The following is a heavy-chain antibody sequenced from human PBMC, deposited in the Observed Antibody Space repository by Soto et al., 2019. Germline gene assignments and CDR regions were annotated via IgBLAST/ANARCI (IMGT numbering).Heavy chain of an antibody. V-gene: IGHV1-3*01. CDR1: GYTFTNYA. Sequence: ASVKVSCKASGYTFTNYAMHWVRQAPGQRLEWMGWINDGNGNTKYSQKFQGRVTMTRNTSISTAYMELSSLRSEDTAVYYCARDLCSGGTCYSGYWGPGTLVTVSS. CDR3: ARDLCSGGTCYSGY. D-gene: IGHD2-15*01. J-gene: IGHJ4*02. CDR2: INDGNGNT.